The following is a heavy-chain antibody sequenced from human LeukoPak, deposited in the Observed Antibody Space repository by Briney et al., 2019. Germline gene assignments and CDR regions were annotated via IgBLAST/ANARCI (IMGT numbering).Heavy chain of an antibody. D-gene: IGHD1-1*01. CDR2: VSGSAGRT. Sequence: PGGSLRLSCAASGFTFSSFAMTWVRQAPGKGLEWVSTVSGSAGRTDYADSVKGRFTISRDYSTNTLYLHMSGLRAEDTAVYYCARDRSTDAISEYWGQGTLVAVSS. J-gene: IGHJ4*02. CDR1: GFTFSSFA. V-gene: IGHV3-23*01. CDR3: ARDRSTDAISEY.